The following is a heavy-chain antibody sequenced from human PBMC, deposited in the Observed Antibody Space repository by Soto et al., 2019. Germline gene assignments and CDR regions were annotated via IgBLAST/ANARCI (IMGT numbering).Heavy chain of an antibody. CDR3: ARENMVRGVSGIGY. V-gene: IGHV1-3*01. Sequence: QVQLVQSGAEVKKPGASVKVSCKASGYTFTSYAMHWVRQAPGQRLEWMGWINAGNGNTKYSQKFQGRVTITRDTSASTDYMELSSLRSEDTAVYDCARENMVRGVSGIGYWGQGTLVTVSS. CDR2: INAGNGNT. CDR1: GYTFTSYA. D-gene: IGHD3-10*01. J-gene: IGHJ4*02.